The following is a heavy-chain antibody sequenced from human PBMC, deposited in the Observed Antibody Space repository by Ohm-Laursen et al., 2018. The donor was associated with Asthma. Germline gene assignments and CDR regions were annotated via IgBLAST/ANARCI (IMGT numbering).Heavy chain of an antibody. CDR3: AKEYSSQRLRGLMNF. V-gene: IGHV3-9*01. D-gene: IGHD3-10*01. CDR2: INWNGGVT. J-gene: IGHJ4*02. Sequence: SLRLSCAASGFTFDDYALHWVRQVPGKGLEWVSSINWNGGVTDYADSVRGRFSISRDNAKNSLYLQMNNLRGDDSGFYFCAKEYSSQRLRGLMNFWGQGTQVTVSS. CDR1: GFTFDDYA.